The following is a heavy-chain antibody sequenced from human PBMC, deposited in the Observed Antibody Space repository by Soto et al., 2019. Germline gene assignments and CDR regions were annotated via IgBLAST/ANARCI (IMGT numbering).Heavy chain of an antibody. D-gene: IGHD2-15*01. CDR1: GFTFSSYG. V-gene: IGHV3-33*01. J-gene: IGHJ3*02. Sequence: GVSLRLSCAASGFTFSSYGRHWVRQAPGKGLEWVAVIWYDGSNKYYADSVKGRFTISRDNSKNTLYLQMNRLRAEDTAGDYCARAIHESCSGGSCYLGDAFDIWGQGTMVTVSS. CDR3: ARAIHESCSGGSCYLGDAFDI. CDR2: IWYDGSNK.